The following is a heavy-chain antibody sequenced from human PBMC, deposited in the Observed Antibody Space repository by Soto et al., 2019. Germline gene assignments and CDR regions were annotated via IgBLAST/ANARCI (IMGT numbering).Heavy chain of an antibody. D-gene: IGHD3-10*01. CDR2: IWYDGSNK. Sequence: QVQLVESGGGVVQPGRSLRLSCAASGFTFSSYGMHWVRQAPGKGLEWVAVIWYDGSNKFYADSVKGRFTISRDNSKNTLYLQMNSLRAEDTAGYYCASYGSGSYPYWGQGTLVTV. V-gene: IGHV3-33*01. CDR1: GFTFSSYG. J-gene: IGHJ4*02. CDR3: ASYGSGSYPY.